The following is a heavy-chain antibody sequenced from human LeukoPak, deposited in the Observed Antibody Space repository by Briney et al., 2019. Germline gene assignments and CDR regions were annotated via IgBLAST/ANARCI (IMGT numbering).Heavy chain of an antibody. V-gene: IGHV3-48*03. Sequence: GGSLRLSCAASGFTFSSYEMNWVRQAPGKGLEWVAYISSSGSTIYYADSVKGRFTISRDNAKNSLYLQMNSLRAEDTAVYYCARVCGGDCYSYYYYYYGMDVWAKGTTVTVSS. CDR3: ARVCGGDCYSYYYYYYGMDV. CDR2: ISSSGSTI. D-gene: IGHD2-21*02. J-gene: IGHJ6*04. CDR1: GFTFSSYE.